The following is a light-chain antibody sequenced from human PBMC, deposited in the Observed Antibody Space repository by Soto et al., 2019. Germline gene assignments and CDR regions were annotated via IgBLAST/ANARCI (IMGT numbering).Light chain of an antibody. V-gene: IGKV1-39*01. J-gene: IGKJ4*01. Sequence: IQLTQSPSSLSASVGDRVTIACRASESISDYLNWYQYKPGEAPKVLVYSASTLRGGVPSRFSGTGSGTEFTLTISSLQPEDVATYYCQQTFSNLLSFGGGTKVEIK. CDR1: ESISDY. CDR3: QQTFSNLLS. CDR2: SAS.